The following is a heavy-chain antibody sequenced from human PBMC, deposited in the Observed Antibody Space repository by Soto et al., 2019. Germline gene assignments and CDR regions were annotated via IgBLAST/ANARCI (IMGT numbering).Heavy chain of an antibody. CDR1: GFTFSDYY. V-gene: IGHV3-11*05. J-gene: IGHJ3*02. CDR2: IGRSSSYT. Sequence: QVQLVESGGGLVKPGGSPRLSCAASGFTFSDYYMSWIRQAPGKGLEWVSYIGRSSSYTNYADSVKGRFTISRDNAKNSLYLQMNSLRAEDTAVYYCARDADILTGSDAFDIWGQGTMVTVSS. D-gene: IGHD3-9*01. CDR3: ARDADILTGSDAFDI.